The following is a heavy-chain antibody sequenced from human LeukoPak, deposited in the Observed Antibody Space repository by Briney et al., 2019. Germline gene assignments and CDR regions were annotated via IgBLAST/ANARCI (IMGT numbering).Heavy chain of an antibody. D-gene: IGHD2-15*01. Sequence: GESLKISCKGSGYSFTSYWIGWVRQMPGKGLEWMGIIYPGDSDTRYSPSFQGQVTISADKSISTAYLQWSSLKASDTAMYYCARHYCSGGSCHENYFDYWGQGTLATVSS. CDR3: ARHYCSGGSCHENYFDY. J-gene: IGHJ4*02. CDR2: IYPGDSDT. CDR1: GYSFTSYW. V-gene: IGHV5-51*01.